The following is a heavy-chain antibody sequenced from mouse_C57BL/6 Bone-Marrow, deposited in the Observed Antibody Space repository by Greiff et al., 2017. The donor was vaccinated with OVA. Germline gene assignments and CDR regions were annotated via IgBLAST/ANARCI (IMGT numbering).Heavy chain of an antibody. V-gene: IGHV1-15*01. CDR1: GYTFTDYE. Sequence: QVQLQQSGAELVRPGASVTLSCKASGYTFTDYEMHWVKQTPVHGLEWIGAIDPDTGGTAYNQKFKGKAILTADKSSSTAYMELRSLASEDSAVYYCTRGDYYGSSGWYFDVWGTGTTVTVSS. CDR2: IDPDTGGT. D-gene: IGHD1-1*01. J-gene: IGHJ1*03. CDR3: TRGDYYGSSGWYFDV.